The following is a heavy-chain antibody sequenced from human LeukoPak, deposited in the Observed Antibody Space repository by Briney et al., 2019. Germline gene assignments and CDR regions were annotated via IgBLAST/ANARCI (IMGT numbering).Heavy chain of an antibody. CDR3: ARSERGYDSSGYYPPHFDY. CDR2: IYYSGST. V-gene: IGHV4-39*01. CDR1: GGSIGSSSYY. Sequence: KPSETLSLTCTVSGGSIGSSSYYWGWIRQPPGKGLEWIGSIYYSGSTYYNPSLKSRVAISVDTSKNQFSLKLSSVTAADTAVYYCARSERGYDSSGYYPPHFDYWGQGTLVTVSS. D-gene: IGHD3-22*01. J-gene: IGHJ4*02.